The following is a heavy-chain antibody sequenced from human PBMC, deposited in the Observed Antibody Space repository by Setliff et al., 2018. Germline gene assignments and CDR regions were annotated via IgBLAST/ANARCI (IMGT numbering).Heavy chain of an antibody. CDR2: INHSGST. CDR3: ARAIYSSGWYLRYYYYMDV. CDR1: GGSFSGYY. Sequence: SETLSLTCAVYGGSFSGYYWSWIRQPPGKGLEWIGEINHSGSTNYNPSLKSRVTISVDTSRNQFSLKLSSVTAADTAVYYCARAIYSSGWYLRYYYYMDVWGKGTTVTVSS. J-gene: IGHJ6*03. D-gene: IGHD6-19*01. V-gene: IGHV4-34*01.